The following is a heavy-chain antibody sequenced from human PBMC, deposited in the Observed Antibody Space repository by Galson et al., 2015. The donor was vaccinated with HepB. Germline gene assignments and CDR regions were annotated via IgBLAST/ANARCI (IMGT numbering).Heavy chain of an antibody. D-gene: IGHD3-16*01. CDR2: IRGSGTGT. J-gene: IGHJ4*02. V-gene: IGHV3-23*01. CDR1: GFTFYVYT. CDR3: AKDSGFGGEHY. Sequence: SLRLSCAVSGFTFYVYTMNWVRQAPGKGLEWVSAIRGSGTGTYYADSAKGRFTISRDDSKNTVFLQLNSLRAEDTAIYYCAKDSGFGGEHYWGQGILVTVSS.